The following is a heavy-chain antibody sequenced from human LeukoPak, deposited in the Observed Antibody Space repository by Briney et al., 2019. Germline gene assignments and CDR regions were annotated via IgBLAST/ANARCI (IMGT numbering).Heavy chain of an antibody. CDR2: MSYDGSNK. V-gene: IGHV3-30-3*01. Sequence: PGMSPRLSCAASGFTFNYYDMNWVRQAPGKGLEWVAGMSYDGSNKYYADSVKGRFTISRDNSKNTLYLQMNSLRAEDTAVYYCARVRLRFLENDAFDIWGQGTMVTVSS. CDR3: ARVRLRFLENDAFDI. D-gene: IGHD3-3*01. CDR1: GFTFNYYD. J-gene: IGHJ3*02.